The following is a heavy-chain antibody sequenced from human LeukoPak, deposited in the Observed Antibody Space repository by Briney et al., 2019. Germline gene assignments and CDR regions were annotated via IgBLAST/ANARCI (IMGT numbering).Heavy chain of an antibody. J-gene: IGHJ6*02. CDR2: IGDSPRSI. Sequence: GGSLRLSCAASGFTFSDHYMSWIRQVPGKGLEWLSYIGDSPRSICHADSVKGRFTISRDNAKNSVYLQMDSLRVEDTAVYYCSRGHYGMDVWGQGTTVIVSS. V-gene: IGHV3-11*01. CDR1: GFTFSDHY. CDR3: SRGHYGMDV.